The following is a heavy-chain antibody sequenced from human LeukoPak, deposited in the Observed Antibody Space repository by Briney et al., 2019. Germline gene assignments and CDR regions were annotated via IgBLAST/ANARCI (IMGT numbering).Heavy chain of an antibody. J-gene: IGHJ4*02. D-gene: IGHD3-22*01. V-gene: IGHV3-23*01. CDR2: ISGSGGST. CDR1: GFTFGSYA. Sequence: GGSLRLSCAASGFTFGSYAMSWVRQAPGKGLEWVSAISGSGGSTYYADSVKGRFTISRDNSKNTLYLQMNSLRAEDTAVYYCAKGGYYYDSSGYLTTFDYWGQGTLVTVSS. CDR3: AKGGYYYDSSGYLTTFDY.